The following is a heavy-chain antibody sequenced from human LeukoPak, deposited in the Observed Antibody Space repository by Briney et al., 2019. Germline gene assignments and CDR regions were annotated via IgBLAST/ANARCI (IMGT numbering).Heavy chain of an antibody. Sequence: ASVKVSCKASGYTFTGYYMHWVRQAPGQGLEWMGWINPNSGGTNYAQKFQGRITVTRDTSISTAYMELSTLRSDDTAVYYCAREVGDYNNYLGYWGQGTLVTVSS. CDR2: INPNSGGT. V-gene: IGHV1-2*02. CDR1: GYTFTGYY. D-gene: IGHD3-16*01. CDR3: AREVGDYNNYLGY. J-gene: IGHJ4*02.